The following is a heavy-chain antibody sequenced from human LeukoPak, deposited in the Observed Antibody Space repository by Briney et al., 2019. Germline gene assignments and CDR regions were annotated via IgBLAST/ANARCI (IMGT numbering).Heavy chain of an antibody. J-gene: IGHJ4*02. D-gene: IGHD3-9*01. CDR2: IYTSGST. CDR3: ARGWRESSGYPTQYYFDY. CDR1: GGSFSGHY. Sequence: SETLSLTCTVSGGSFSGHYWTWIRQPAGKGLEWIGRIYTSGSTNYNPSLKSRLTMSVDTSKMQFSLWLSSVTAADTAVYYCARGWRESSGYPTQYYFDYWGQGTLVTVSS. V-gene: IGHV4-4*07.